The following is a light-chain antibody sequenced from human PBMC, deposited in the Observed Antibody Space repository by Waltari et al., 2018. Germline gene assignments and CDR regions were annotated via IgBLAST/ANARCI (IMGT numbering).Light chain of an antibody. CDR3: CSYVSNTYV. Sequence: QSALTQPASVSGSPGQSITISCTGTTTDSWTYNLVSWYQQHPGKAPKLIIFEGTKRPSGVSTRFFASKSGHTASLTISGLQADDEADYHCCSYVSNTYVFGTGTKVTVL. CDR2: EGT. CDR1: TTDSWTYNL. J-gene: IGLJ1*01. V-gene: IGLV2-23*01.